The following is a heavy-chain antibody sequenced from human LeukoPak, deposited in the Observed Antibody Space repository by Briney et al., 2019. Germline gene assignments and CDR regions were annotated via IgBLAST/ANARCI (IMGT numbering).Heavy chain of an antibody. CDR3: ARDPSGSDFDY. V-gene: IGHV3-7*01. Sequence: GGSLRLSCAASGFTFSNYWMSWVRQAPGKGLEWVANIKQDESEKFYVDSVKGRFTISRDNAKNSLYLQMNSLRAEDTAVYYCARDPSGSDFDYWGQGTLVTVSS. J-gene: IGHJ4*02. CDR1: GFTFSNYW. D-gene: IGHD5-12*01. CDR2: IKQDESEK.